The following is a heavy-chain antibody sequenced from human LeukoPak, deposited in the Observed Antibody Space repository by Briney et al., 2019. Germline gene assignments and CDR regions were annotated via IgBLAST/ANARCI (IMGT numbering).Heavy chain of an antibody. J-gene: IGHJ4*02. V-gene: IGHV1-2*02. CDR1: GYTFTGYY. CDR3: ARGRITMVRGVIIIGY. CDR2: INPNSGGT. D-gene: IGHD3-10*01. Sequence: GASVKVSCKASGYTFTGYYMHWVRQAPGQGLEWMGWINPNSGGTNYAQKFQGRVTMTRDTSISTAYMELSRLRSDDTAVYYCARGRITMVRGVIIIGYWGQGTLVTVSS.